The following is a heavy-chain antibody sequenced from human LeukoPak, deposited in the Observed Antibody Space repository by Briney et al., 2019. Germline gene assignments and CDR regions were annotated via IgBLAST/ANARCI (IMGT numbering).Heavy chain of an antibody. CDR2: IYYSGST. D-gene: IGHD5-12*01. V-gene: IGHV4-59*11. J-gene: IGHJ4*02. Sequence: SETLSLTCTVSGGSISSHYWSWIRQPPGKGLEWIGYIYYSGSTNYNPSLKSRVTISVDTSKNQFSLKLSSVTAADTAVYYCARHSGYEYYFDHWGQGTLVTVSS. CDR3: ARHSGYEYYFDH. CDR1: GGSISSHY.